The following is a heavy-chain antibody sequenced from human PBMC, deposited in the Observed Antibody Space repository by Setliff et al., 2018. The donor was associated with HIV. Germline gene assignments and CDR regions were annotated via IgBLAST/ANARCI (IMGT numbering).Heavy chain of an antibody. CDR2: IYFTGSS. V-gene: IGHV4-59*01. J-gene: IGHJ3*01. D-gene: IGHD4-17*01. CDR3: ARVQMAYAAFDV. CDR1: GGSISTYY. Sequence: KPSETLSLTCTVSGGSISTYYWSWIRQPPGKGLEWIGSIYFTGSSDNNPSLKSRVTLSVDTSKHQFSLKLSSATAADTAVYYCARVQMAYAAFDVWGQGTMVTVSS.